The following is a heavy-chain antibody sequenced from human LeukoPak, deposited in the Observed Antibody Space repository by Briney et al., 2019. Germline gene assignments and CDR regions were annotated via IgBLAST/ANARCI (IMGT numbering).Heavy chain of an antibody. CDR2: IYYSGST. CDR3: ARRSGVLDSRDSRYYFDH. CDR1: GGSISSHY. D-gene: IGHD3-22*01. V-gene: IGHV4-59*11. Sequence: SETLSLTCIVSGGSISSHYWSWIRQTPGKGLEYIGYIYYSGSTDYNPSLKSRVTISLDTSKNQFSLHLSSVTAADTAVYYCARRSGVLDSRDSRYYFDHWGQGTLVTVSS. J-gene: IGHJ4*02.